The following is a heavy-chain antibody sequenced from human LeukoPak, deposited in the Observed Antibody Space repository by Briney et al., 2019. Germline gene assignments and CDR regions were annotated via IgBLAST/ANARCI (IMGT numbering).Heavy chain of an antibody. Sequence: SETLSLTCTVSGGSNSNYYWTWIRQSPGKGLEWIGYIHSGGATNYNPSLKRRVTISLDTSTSQLSLKLSSVTAADTAVYFCARVRRIWYGKDYYYYMDVWGKGATVTVSS. D-gene: IGHD3-3*02. J-gene: IGHJ6*03. CDR1: GGSNSNYY. CDR2: IHSGGAT. V-gene: IGHV4-59*01. CDR3: ARVRRIWYGKDYYYYMDV.